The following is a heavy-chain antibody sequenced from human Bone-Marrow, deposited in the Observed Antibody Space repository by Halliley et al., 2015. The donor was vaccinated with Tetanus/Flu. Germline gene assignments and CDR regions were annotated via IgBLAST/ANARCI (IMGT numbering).Heavy chain of an antibody. CDR2: RFFRGTT. J-gene: IGHJ4*02. V-gene: IGHV4-30-4*01. CDR3: ASMTAMTSFEY. D-gene: IGHD4-17*01. Sequence: GLEWFGYRFFRGTTYYNPSLESRLAISLATSKNQFSLKLSSVTAADTGVYYCASMTAMTSFEYWGQGTLITVSS.